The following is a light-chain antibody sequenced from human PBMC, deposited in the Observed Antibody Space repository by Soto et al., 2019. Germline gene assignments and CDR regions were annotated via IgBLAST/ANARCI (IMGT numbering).Light chain of an antibody. V-gene: IGKV1-39*01. Sequence: DIQMTQSASTLSASVGDRVTISCRASQTISNWLAWYQQKPGKAPKLLIYAASTLQSGVSSRFSGSGSGTDFTLSITSLQPEDFATYYCQQSYTTLFTFGPGTKVDIK. CDR3: QQSYTTLFT. CDR2: AAS. J-gene: IGKJ3*01. CDR1: QTISNW.